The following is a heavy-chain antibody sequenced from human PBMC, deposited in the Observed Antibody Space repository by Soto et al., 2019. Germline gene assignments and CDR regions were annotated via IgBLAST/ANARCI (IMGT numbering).Heavy chain of an antibody. CDR1: GVIFSNFG. V-gene: IGHV3-33*01. D-gene: IGHD1-26*01. CDR3: AGFYVAAGAAPLEY. Sequence: GGSLRLSCAASGVIFSNFGMHWVRQAPGKGLEWVGIIWHDGSNKYYADSVEGRFTISRDNSKNTVYLQMNSLRGEDTGIYYCAGFYVAAGAAPLEYWGQGTLVTVSS. CDR2: IWHDGSNK. J-gene: IGHJ4*02.